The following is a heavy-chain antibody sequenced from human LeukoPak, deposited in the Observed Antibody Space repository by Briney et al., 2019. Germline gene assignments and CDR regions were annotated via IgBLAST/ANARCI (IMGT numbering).Heavy chain of an antibody. V-gene: IGHV3-7*01. Sequence: GGSLRLSCAASGFTFSSYWMSWVRQAPGKGLEWVANIKQDGSEKYYVDSVKGRFTISRDNAKNSLYLQMNSLRAEDTAVYYCARVMVGLRYFDWSTYGDYWGQGTLVTVSS. D-gene: IGHD3-9*01. CDR1: GFTFSSYW. CDR2: IKQDGSEK. CDR3: ARVMVGLRYFDWSTYGDY. J-gene: IGHJ4*02.